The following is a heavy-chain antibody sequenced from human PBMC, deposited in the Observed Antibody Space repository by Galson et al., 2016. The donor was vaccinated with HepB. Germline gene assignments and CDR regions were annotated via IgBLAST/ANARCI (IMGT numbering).Heavy chain of an antibody. D-gene: IGHD3-3*01. CDR2: IIPIFGAA. CDR1: GDTFSNYA. J-gene: IGHJ6*02. CDR3: ARSPSKDVSRFLEWAGYYFYGMDV. Sequence: SVKVSCKASGDTFSNYAISWVRQAPGQGLEWMGGIIPIFGAANYAQRFQGRIPSTADKSTGTAYMELSSLRSEDTAVYYCARSPSKDVSRFLEWAGYYFYGMDVWGQGTTVTVSS. V-gene: IGHV1-69*06.